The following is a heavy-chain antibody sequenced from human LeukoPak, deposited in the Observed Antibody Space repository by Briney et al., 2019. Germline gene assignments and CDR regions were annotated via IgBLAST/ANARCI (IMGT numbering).Heavy chain of an antibody. CDR1: GFTFSNYA. D-gene: IGHD1-7*01. CDR3: VRVGNYREFDY. J-gene: IGHJ4*02. Sequence: GGSLRLSXAASGFTFSNYALHWVRQAPGKGLEYVSAIRSNGDATFYANSVKGRFTISRDNSKNTLYLQMGSLRAEDMAVYYCVRVGNYREFDYWGQGTLVTVSS. CDR2: IRSNGDAT. V-gene: IGHV3-64*01.